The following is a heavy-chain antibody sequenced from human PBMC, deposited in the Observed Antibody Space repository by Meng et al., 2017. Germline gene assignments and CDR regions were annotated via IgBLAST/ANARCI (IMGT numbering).Heavy chain of an antibody. Sequence: QDGGTRRVSPCVAHALTLLCSGACIGISCYYLGWILQPPGKGLELIGSIYYSGSTYYNPSLKSRVTISVDTSKNQFSLKLSSVTAADTAVYYCARDGLLGSINYWGQGTLVTVSS. CDR1: GACIGISCYY. CDR3: ARDGLLGSINY. CDR2: IYYSGST. J-gene: IGHJ4*02. D-gene: IGHD2-15*01. V-gene: IGHV4-39*07.